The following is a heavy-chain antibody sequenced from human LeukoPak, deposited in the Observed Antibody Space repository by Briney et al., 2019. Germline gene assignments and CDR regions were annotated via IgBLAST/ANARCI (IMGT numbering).Heavy chain of an antibody. CDR1: GYTFTSNY. J-gene: IGHJ5*02. D-gene: IGHD5-24*01. CDR3: ARDNSVRDEAWWFNP. Sequence: ASVKVSCKAFGYTFTSNYMHWVRQAPGPGPEWMGVISPSGGSTTYAQKFQGRVTLTRDMSTSTDYLELSSLISEDTAVYYCARDNSVRDEAWWFNPWGQGTLVTVSS. CDR2: ISPSGGST. V-gene: IGHV1-46*01.